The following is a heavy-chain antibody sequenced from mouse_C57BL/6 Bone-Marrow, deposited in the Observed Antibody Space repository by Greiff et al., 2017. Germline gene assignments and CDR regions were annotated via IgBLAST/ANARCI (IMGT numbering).Heavy chain of an antibody. Sequence: EVQLQQSGPELVKPGASVKIPCKASGYTFTDYNMDWVKQTHGKSLEWIGDISPNNGGTNYNQKFKGQATLTVDKSSSTAYMELRSLTSEDTAVYYCARSYYYYDVDYWGQGNSVTVS. CDR2: ISPNNGGT. CDR3: ARSYYYYDVDY. J-gene: IGHJ4*01. CDR1: GYTFTDYN. V-gene: IGHV1-18*01. D-gene: IGHD2-10*01.